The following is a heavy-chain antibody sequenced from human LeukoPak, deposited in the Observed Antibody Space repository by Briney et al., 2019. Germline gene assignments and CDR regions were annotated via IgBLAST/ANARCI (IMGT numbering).Heavy chain of an antibody. V-gene: IGHV1-18*04. D-gene: IGHD2-2*03. CDR1: GYSFTSYW. Sequence: GESLKISCKGSGYSFTSYWIGWVRQAPGQGLEWMGWISTYSGNTNYAQKVQGRVTMTTDTSTTTAYMEVRSLRSDDTAVYYCAREGGFCASSTCEPFDIWGQGTLITVSS. CDR2: ISTYSGNT. CDR3: AREGGFCASSTCEPFDI. J-gene: IGHJ4*02.